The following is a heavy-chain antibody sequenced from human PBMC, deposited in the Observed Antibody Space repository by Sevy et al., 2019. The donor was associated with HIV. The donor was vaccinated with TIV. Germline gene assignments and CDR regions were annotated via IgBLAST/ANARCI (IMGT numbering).Heavy chain of an antibody. D-gene: IGHD6-13*01. Sequence: ASVKVSCKASGYTFTSYGISWVRQAPGQGLEWMGWISAYNGNTNYAQKLQGRVTMTTDTSTSTAYMELRSLRSDDTAVYYCARVTWGYSNQEVYYYYYGMDVWGQGTTVTVSS. CDR2: ISAYNGNT. V-gene: IGHV1-18*01. CDR1: GYTFTSYG. CDR3: ARVTWGYSNQEVYYYYYGMDV. J-gene: IGHJ6*02.